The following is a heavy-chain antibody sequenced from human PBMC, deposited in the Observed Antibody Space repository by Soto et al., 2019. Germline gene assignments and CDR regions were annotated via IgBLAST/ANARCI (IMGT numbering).Heavy chain of an antibody. J-gene: IGHJ4*02. CDR3: AREVDYGDYFDY. V-gene: IGHV4-34*01. CDR2: INHSGST. Sequence: SETLSLTCAVYGGSFSGYYWSWIRQPPGKGLEWIGEINHSGSTNYNPSLKSRVTISVDTSKNQFSLKLSSVTAADTAVYYCAREVDYGDYFDYWGQGTLVTVSS. D-gene: IGHD4-17*01. CDR1: GGSFSGYY.